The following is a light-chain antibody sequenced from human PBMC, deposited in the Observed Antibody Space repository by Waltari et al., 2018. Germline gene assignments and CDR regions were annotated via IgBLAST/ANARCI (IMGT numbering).Light chain of an antibody. CDR1: QSLLHTNGKTY. CDR2: EVS. Sequence: DIVMTQSPLSLSVTPGQPASISCKSSQSLLHTNGKTYLYLFLQKPGQPPQPLIYEVSNRFTGVPNRFSGGESGMDFTLKISRVEAEDVGVYYCMQSMQAPITFGQGTRLEI. V-gene: IGKV2D-29*01. CDR3: MQSMQAPIT. J-gene: IGKJ5*01.